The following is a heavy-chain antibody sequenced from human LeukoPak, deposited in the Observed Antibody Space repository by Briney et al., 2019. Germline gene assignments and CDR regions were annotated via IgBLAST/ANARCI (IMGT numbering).Heavy chain of an antibody. CDR2: ISSSSSYI. CDR1: GFTFSSYS. J-gene: IGHJ6*02. V-gene: IGHV3-21*01. D-gene: IGHD3-10*01. Sequence: GGSLRLSCAASGFTFSSYSMNWVRQAPGKGLEWVSSISSSSSYIYYADSVKGRFTISRDNAKNSLYLQMNSLRAKDTAVYYCARDSRVRGVHHYYYYGMDVWGQGTTVTVSS. CDR3: ARDSRVRGVHHYYYYGMDV.